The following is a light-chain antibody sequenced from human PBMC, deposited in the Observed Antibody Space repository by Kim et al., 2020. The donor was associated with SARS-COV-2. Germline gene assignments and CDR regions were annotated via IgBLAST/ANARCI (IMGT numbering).Light chain of an antibody. Sequence: EIVLTQSPGTLSLSPGERATLSCRASQSVGSSFAWYQQKPGQAPRLLIYDAFSRATGIPARFSGSGSGTDFALTISSLEPEDFAVYYCQQRGNWPLTFGQGTKVDIK. V-gene: IGKV3-11*01. CDR3: QQRGNWPLT. CDR2: DAF. J-gene: IGKJ1*01. CDR1: QSVGSS.